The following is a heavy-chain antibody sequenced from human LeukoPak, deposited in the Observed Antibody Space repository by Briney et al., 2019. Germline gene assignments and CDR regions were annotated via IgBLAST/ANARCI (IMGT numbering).Heavy chain of an antibody. CDR3: ARDLIERGYFDY. V-gene: IGHV1-2*06. D-gene: IGHD2/OR15-2a*01. J-gene: IGHJ4*02. CDR1: GYTFAGYY. CDR2: INPNSGGT. Sequence: ASVKVSCKASGYTFAGYYMHWVRQAPGQGLEWMGRINPNSGGTNYAQKFQGRVTMTWDTSISTAYMELSRLRSDDTAVYYCARDLIERGYFDYWGQGTLVTVSS.